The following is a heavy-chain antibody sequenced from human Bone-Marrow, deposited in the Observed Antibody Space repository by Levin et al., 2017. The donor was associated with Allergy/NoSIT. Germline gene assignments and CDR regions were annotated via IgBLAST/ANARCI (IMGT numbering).Heavy chain of an antibody. CDR2: INSKTDGGTT. J-gene: IGHJ6*02. CDR3: TTDRIVGATKGEGGYGMDA. D-gene: IGHD1-26*01. CDR1: GFTFSNAW. Sequence: ETLSLTCAASGFTFSNAWMSWVRQAPGKGLEWVGRINSKTDGGTTDYAAPVKGRFTIARDNSKNTLYLQINSLKTEDTAGYYCTTDRIVGATKGEGGYGMDAWGQGTTVTV. V-gene: IGHV3-15*01.